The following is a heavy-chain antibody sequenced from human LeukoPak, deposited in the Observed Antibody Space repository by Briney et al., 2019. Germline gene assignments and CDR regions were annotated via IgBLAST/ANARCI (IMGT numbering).Heavy chain of an antibody. CDR2: IYTSGST. CDR1: GGSISSYY. D-gene: IGHD3-22*01. Sequence: SETLSLTCTVSGGSISSYYWSWIRQPAGKGLEWIGRIYTSGSTNYNPSLKSRVTMSVDTSKNQFSLKLGSVTAADTAVYYCARDYYDSSGYYYFDYRGQGTLVTVSS. J-gene: IGHJ4*02. V-gene: IGHV4-4*07. CDR3: ARDYYDSSGYYYFDY.